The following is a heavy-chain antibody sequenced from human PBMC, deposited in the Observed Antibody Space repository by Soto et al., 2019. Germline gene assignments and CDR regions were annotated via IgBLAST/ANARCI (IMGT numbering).Heavy chain of an antibody. Sequence: ETLSLPCSVYGGSSRAYHWSWIRQSPGEGLEWIGEFSYSGSLNYNPSLKRRVAVSLDTSTDHFSLTMTSVTAADTGVYFCAGGPRYWSFALWGRGTLVTVSS. CDR3: AGGPRYWSFAL. J-gene: IGHJ2*01. D-gene: IGHD1-20*01. CDR1: GGSSRAYH. V-gene: IGHV4-34*01. CDR2: FSYSGSL.